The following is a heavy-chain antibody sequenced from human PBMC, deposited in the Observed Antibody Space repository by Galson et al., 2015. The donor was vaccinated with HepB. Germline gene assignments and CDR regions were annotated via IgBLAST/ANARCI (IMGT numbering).Heavy chain of an antibody. D-gene: IGHD6-13*01. CDR1: GITFSNAW. J-gene: IGHJ6*02. Sequence: SLRLSCAASGITFSNAWMNCVRQAPGKGLEWVGRIKSKTDGGTTDYAAPVKGRFTISRDDSKNTLYLQMNSLKTEDTAVYYCTTLESSSWYSYYYYGMDVWGQGTTVTVSS. CDR3: TTLESSSWYSYYYYGMDV. V-gene: IGHV3-15*07. CDR2: IKSKTDGGTT.